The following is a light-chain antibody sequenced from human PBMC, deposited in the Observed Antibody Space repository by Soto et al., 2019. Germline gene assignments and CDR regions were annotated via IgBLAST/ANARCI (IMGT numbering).Light chain of an antibody. J-gene: IGKJ1*01. V-gene: IGKV2-30*01. Sequence: DVVMTQSPLSLPVTLGQPASISCRSSQSLVYSDGNTYLNWFKQRPGQSPRRLIYKVSNRDSGVPDRFSGSWSGTDFTLKISRVEAEDVGVYYCMQGTHWPWTFGQGTKVEIK. CDR1: QSLVYSDGNTY. CDR3: MQGTHWPWT. CDR2: KVS.